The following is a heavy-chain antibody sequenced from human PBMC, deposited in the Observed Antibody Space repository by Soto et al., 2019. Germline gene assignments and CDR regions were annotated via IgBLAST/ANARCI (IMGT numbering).Heavy chain of an antibody. CDR1: GYTFTGYY. D-gene: IGHD6-13*01. Sequence: WASVKVSCKASGYTFTGYYMHWVRQAPGQGLEWMGWINPNSGGTNYAQKFQGWVTMTRDTSISTAYMELSRLRSDDTAVYYCARGSSRSPDAFDIWGQGTMVTVSS. CDR2: INPNSGGT. J-gene: IGHJ3*02. V-gene: IGHV1-2*04. CDR3: ARGSSRSPDAFDI.